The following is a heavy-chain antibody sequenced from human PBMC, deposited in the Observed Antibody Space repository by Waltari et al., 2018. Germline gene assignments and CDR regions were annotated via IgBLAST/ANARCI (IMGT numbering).Heavy chain of an antibody. J-gene: IGHJ4*02. D-gene: IGHD4-17*01. CDR3: ARDDPPSGGDYGGPFCY. CDR1: GFTFSSDW. Sequence: EVQLVESGGGLVQPGGSLRLACAASGFTFSSDWMSWVRPAQGKGREWVANIKQDGSEKYYVDSVKGRFTISRDNAKNSLYLQMNSLRAEDTAVYYCARDDPPSGGDYGGPFCYWGQGTLVTVSS. V-gene: IGHV3-7*01. CDR2: IKQDGSEK.